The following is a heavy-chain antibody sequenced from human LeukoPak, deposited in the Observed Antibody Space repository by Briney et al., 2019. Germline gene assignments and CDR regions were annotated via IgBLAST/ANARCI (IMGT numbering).Heavy chain of an antibody. CDR3: ARIAYGSGSYYFDY. D-gene: IGHD3-10*01. Sequence: GGSLRLSCAASGFTFSSYWMSWVCQAPGKGLEWVANIKQDGSEKYYVDSVKGRFTISRDNAKNSLYLQMNSLRAEDTAVYYCARIAYGSGSYYFDYWGQGTLVTVSS. V-gene: IGHV3-7*01. CDR2: IKQDGSEK. J-gene: IGHJ4*02. CDR1: GFTFSSYW.